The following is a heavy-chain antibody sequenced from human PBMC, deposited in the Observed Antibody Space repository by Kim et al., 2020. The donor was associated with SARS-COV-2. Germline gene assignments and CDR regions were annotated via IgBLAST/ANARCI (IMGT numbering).Heavy chain of an antibody. CDR2: ISSSSSYT. CDR1: EFTFSNYT. D-gene: IGHD5-12*01. CDR3: AREGTVARWGVIDY. Sequence: GGSLRLSCAASEFTFSNYTMNWVRQAPGKGLEWVSSISSSSSYTYYADSVKGRFTISRDNAKNSLYLQMNSLRAEDTAVYYCAREGTVARWGVIDYWGQGTLVTVSS. V-gene: IGHV3-21*01. J-gene: IGHJ4*02.